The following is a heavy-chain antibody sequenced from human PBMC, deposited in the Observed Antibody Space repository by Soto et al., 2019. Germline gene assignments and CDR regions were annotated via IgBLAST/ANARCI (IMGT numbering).Heavy chain of an antibody. CDR1: GYTFTTYYY. CDR2: INPSDDST. J-gene: IGHJ5*02. Sequence: QVQLVQSGAEVKKPGASVNVSCKASGYTFTTYYYMHWVRQAPGQGLEWMGIINPSDDSTSYAQKFQGRLTMTRDTSTSTVYMELSSLRSEDTSVYYCAHSLCGGDCYSKWFDPWGQGTRVTLSS. V-gene: IGHV1-46*03. D-gene: IGHD2-21*01. CDR3: AHSLCGGDCYSKWFDP.